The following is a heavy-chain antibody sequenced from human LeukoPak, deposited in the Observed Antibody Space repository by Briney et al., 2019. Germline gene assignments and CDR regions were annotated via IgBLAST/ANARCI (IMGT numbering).Heavy chain of an antibody. V-gene: IGHV4-34*01. J-gene: IGHJ4*02. CDR2: INHSGST. CDR1: GGSVSGYY. Sequence: SETLSLTCAVYGGSVSGYYWSWIRQPPGKGLEWSGEINHSGSTNYNPSLKSRVTISVDTSKNQFSLKLSSVTAADTAVYYCARHRGYSGFTATFDYWGQGTLVTVSS. CDR3: ARHRGYSGFTATFDY. D-gene: IGHD5-12*01.